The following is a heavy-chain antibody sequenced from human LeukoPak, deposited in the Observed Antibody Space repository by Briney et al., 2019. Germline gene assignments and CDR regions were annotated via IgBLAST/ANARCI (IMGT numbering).Heavy chain of an antibody. CDR3: ARKQWLVRGGVDY. J-gene: IGHJ4*02. CDR1: GYTSTDYY. V-gene: IGHV1-2*02. Sequence: ASVKVSCKAAGYTSTDYYMHWVRQAPGQGLEWMGWINPNTGGTNYAQNFQGRVTMTRDTSISTAYMELSRLRSDDTAVYYCARKQWLVRGGVDYWGQGTLVTVSS. D-gene: IGHD6-19*01. CDR2: INPNTGGT.